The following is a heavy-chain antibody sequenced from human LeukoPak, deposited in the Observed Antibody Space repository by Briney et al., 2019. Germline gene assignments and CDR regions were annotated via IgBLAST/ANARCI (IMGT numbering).Heavy chain of an antibody. V-gene: IGHV4-30-2*01. CDR1: GGSISSGGYY. Sequence: SETLSLTCTVSGGSISSGGYYWSWIRQPPGKGLEWIGYIYHSGSTYYNPSPKSRVTISVDRSKNQFSLKLSSVTAADTAVYYCASPKYYSGAFDIWGQGTMVTVSS. CDR2: IYHSGST. D-gene: IGHD3-10*01. J-gene: IGHJ3*02. CDR3: ASPKYYSGAFDI.